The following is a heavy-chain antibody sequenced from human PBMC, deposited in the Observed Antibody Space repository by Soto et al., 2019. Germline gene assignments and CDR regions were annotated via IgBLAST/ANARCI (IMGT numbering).Heavy chain of an antibody. CDR3: ARLGAYYQALDS. CDR1: DGSITPNY. J-gene: IGHJ4*02. D-gene: IGHD3-22*01. V-gene: IGHV4-59*08. Sequence: QIQLQQSGPGLVKPSVTLSLRCTVSDGSITPNYYTWVRQPPGKGLEWIGYVYFAGTTTYNPSLKSRINISIDTSKNEVSLKLSSVTAADTAVYYCARLGAYYQALDSWGQGTLVTVSS. CDR2: VYFAGTT.